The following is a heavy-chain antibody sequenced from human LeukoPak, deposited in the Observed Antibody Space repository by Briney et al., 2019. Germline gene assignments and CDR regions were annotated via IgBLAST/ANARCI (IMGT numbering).Heavy chain of an antibody. CDR1: GYTFTSYD. Sequence: ASVKVSCKASGYTFTSYDINWVRQATGQGLEWMGWMNPKSGNTGYAQKFQGRVTMTRSSSISTAYMELSSLISEDTAVYYCARTDGDLDYWGQGTLVTVSS. CDR2: MNPKSGNT. D-gene: IGHD3-10*01. J-gene: IGHJ4*02. CDR3: ARTDGDLDY. V-gene: IGHV1-8*01.